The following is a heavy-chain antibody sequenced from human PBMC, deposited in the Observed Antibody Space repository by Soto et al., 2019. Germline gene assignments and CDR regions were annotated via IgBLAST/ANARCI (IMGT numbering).Heavy chain of an antibody. Sequence: QVQLVQSGAEVKKPGASVKVSCKASGYTFTSYAMHWVRQAPGQRLEWMGWINAGNGNTKYSQKFQGRVTITRATPASTAYMELSSLRSEDTAVYYCAREEGWEVGRSFPERAVLRFLEWSRGFDYWGQGTLVTVSS. CDR2: INAGNGNT. D-gene: IGHD3-3*01. CDR3: AREEGWEVGRSFPERAVLRFLEWSRGFDY. CDR1: GYTFTSYA. V-gene: IGHV1-3*01. J-gene: IGHJ4*02.